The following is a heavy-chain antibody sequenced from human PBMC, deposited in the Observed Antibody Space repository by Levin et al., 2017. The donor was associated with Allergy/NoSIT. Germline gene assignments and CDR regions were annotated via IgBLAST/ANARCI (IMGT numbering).Heavy chain of an antibody. J-gene: IGHJ6*03. Sequence: ASVKVSCKASGGTFSSYAISWVRQAPGQGLEWMGGIIPIFGTANYAQKFQGRVTITADKSTSTAYMELSSLRSEDTAVYYCARDDCSSTSCYDEYYYYMDGWGKGTTVTVSS. CDR2: IIPIFGTA. V-gene: IGHV1-69*06. CDR1: GGTFSSYA. CDR3: ARDDCSSTSCYDEYYYYMDG. D-gene: IGHD2-2*01.